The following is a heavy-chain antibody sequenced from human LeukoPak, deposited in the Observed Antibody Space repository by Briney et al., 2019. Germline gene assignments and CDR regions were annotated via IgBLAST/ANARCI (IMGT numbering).Heavy chain of an antibody. CDR2: IYTSGTN. V-gene: IGHV4-4*07. Sequence: PSETLSLTCTVSGGSISSYYWSWIRQPAGKGLELIGRIYTSGTNNYNPSLKSRVTMSVDTSKNQFSLKLSSVTAADTAVYYCARAPTGTGGWNWFDPWGQGTLVTVSS. CDR3: ARAPTGTGGWNWFDP. CDR1: GGSISSYY. J-gene: IGHJ5*02. D-gene: IGHD1-1*01.